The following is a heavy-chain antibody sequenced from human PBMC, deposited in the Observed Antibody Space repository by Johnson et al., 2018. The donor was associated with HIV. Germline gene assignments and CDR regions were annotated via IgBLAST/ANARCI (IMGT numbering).Heavy chain of an antibody. CDR3: ARGDPPNVFNI. CDR1: GFTFSSYD. Sequence: VQLVESGGGLVQPGGSLRLSCAASGFTFSSYDMHWVRQATGKGLEWASAIGTAGDTYYPGSVKGRFTISRENAKNSLYLQMDSLRAEDTAVYYCARGDPPNVFNIWGRGTVVTVSS. J-gene: IGHJ3*02. V-gene: IGHV3-13*01. CDR2: IGTAGDT.